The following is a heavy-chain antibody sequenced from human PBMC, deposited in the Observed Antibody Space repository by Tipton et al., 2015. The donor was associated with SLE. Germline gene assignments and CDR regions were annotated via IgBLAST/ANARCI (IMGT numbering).Heavy chain of an antibody. CDR3: ARVMAGTSYDMDV. J-gene: IGHJ6*03. D-gene: IGHD5-24*01. Sequence: SLRLSCTASGFMFSNHGIHWVRQAPGKGLEWVAIIWYDGSNQEYVDSVKGRFTVSRDNSKNTVYLQMNSLTTEDTAVYYCARVMAGTSYDMDVWGKGTMVTVSS. V-gene: IGHV3-33*01. CDR2: IWYDGSNQ. CDR1: GFMFSNHG.